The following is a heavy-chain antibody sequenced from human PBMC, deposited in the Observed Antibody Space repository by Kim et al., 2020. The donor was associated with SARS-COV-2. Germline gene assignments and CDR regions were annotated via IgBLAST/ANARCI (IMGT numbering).Heavy chain of an antibody. CDR2: ISWNSGSI. J-gene: IGHJ4*02. V-gene: IGHV3-9*03. CDR1: GFTFDDYA. Sequence: GGSLRLSCAASGFTFDDYAMHWVRQAPGKGLEWVSGISWNSGSIGYADSVKGRFTISRDNAKNSLYLQMNSLRAEDMALYYCAKDTSIAVAGIYGYWGQGTLVTVSS. D-gene: IGHD6-19*01. CDR3: AKDTSIAVAGIYGY.